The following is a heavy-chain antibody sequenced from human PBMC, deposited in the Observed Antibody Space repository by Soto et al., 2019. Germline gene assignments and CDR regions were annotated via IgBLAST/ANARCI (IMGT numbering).Heavy chain of an antibody. Sequence: GGSLRLSCAASVFPSINYEMNWVRQAPGKGPEWISYISSRGTVKHHADSVKGRFTISRDNAKNSLYLQMDSLRAEDTAVYYCTRYRWFDAWGQGNLVTVSS. J-gene: IGHJ5*02. CDR2: ISSRGTVK. D-gene: IGHD3-16*02. CDR3: TRYRWFDA. V-gene: IGHV3-48*03. CDR1: VFPSINYE.